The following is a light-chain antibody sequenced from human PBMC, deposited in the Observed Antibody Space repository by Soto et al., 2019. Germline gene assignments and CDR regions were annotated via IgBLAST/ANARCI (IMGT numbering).Light chain of an antibody. V-gene: IGKV3-15*01. Sequence: EIVLTQSPRTLWVSPGEGVTLSCRASQSVDINLAWYQQKPGQAPRLLIYGASTRATDMSGTFSGRGSGTEFTLAIGNLRPEDFAVYYCQQYRSWPGTFTQGTNVDIK. CDR1: QSVDIN. CDR3: QQYRSWPGT. J-gene: IGKJ1*01. CDR2: GAS.